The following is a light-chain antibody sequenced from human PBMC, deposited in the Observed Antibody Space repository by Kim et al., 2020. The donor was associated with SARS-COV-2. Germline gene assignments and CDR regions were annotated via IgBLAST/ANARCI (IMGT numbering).Light chain of an antibody. J-gene: IGKJ1*01. V-gene: IGKV1-39*01. CDR2: AAS. CDR1: QSISSY. CDR3: QQSDSTPRT. Sequence: DIQMTQSPSSLSASVGDRVTITCRASQSISSYLNWYQQKPGKAPKLLIYAASSLQSGVPLRFSGSGSGTDFTLTISSLQPEDFATYNCQQSDSTPRTFGQGTKVDIK.